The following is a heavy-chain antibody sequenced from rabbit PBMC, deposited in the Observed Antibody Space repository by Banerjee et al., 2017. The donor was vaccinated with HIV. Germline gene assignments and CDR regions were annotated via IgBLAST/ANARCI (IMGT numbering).Heavy chain of an antibody. CDR3: ARDWNFGNGWAINL. V-gene: IGHV1S47*01. CDR1: DFSTNA. Sequence: DFSTNAMCWVRQAPGKGLEWIAYINTGNGYTSYASWVNGRFSISRSINLNTVTLQLNSLTAADTATYFCARDWNFGNGWAINLWGPGTLVTVS. D-gene: IGHD4-1*01. CDR2: INTGNGYT. J-gene: IGHJ4*01.